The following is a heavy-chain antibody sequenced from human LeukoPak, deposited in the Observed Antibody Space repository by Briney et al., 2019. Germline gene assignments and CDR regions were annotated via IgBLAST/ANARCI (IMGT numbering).Heavy chain of an antibody. CDR3: AREPVAGTLVDY. CDR1: GYTFTSYY. J-gene: IGHJ4*02. Sequence: ASVKVSCKASGYTFTSYYMHWVRQAPGQGLEWIGIINPSGGSTSYAQKFQGRVTMTRDTSTSTTYMELRSLRSDDTAVYYCAREPVAGTLVDYWGQGTLVTVSS. CDR2: INPSGGST. D-gene: IGHD6-19*01. V-gene: IGHV1-46*01.